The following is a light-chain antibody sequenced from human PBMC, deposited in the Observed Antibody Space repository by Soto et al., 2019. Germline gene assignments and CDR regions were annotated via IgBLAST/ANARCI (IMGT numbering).Light chain of an antibody. Sequence: QSALTQPPSVSGAPGRTVTISCTGSSSNIGARYEVHWYQQVPGTAPKLLIYEDFRRPSGVPDRFSGSKSGASASLAITGLQSEDEADYYCQSYDSSLSSVVFGGGTKLTVL. CDR3: QSYDSSLSSVV. CDR2: EDF. CDR1: SSNIGARYE. V-gene: IGLV1-40*01. J-gene: IGLJ3*02.